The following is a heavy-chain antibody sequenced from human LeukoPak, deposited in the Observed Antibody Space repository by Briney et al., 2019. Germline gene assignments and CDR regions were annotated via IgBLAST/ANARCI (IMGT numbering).Heavy chain of an antibody. CDR2: IIPIFGTA. CDR3: ANYCSSTSCYAAFDI. Sequence: SVKVSCKASGGTFIRYAISWVRQAPGQGLEWMGGIIPIFGTANYAQKFQGRVTITADESTSTAYMELSSLSSEDTAVYYCANYCSSTSCYAAFDISGHGTMVTVSS. CDR1: GGTFIRYA. V-gene: IGHV1-69*01. D-gene: IGHD2-2*01. J-gene: IGHJ3*02.